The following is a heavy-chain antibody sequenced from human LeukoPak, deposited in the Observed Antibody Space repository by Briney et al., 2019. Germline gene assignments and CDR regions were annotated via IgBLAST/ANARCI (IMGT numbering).Heavy chain of an antibody. CDR1: GFTFSSYA. J-gene: IGHJ6*02. V-gene: IGHV3-30-3*01. CDR3: ARIAVAGIVNYYYGMDV. CDR2: ISYDGSNK. Sequence: PGESLRLSCAASGFTFSSYAMHWVRQAPGKGLEWVAVISYDGSNKYYADSVKGRFTISRDNSKNTLYLQMNSLRAEDTAVYCCARIAVAGIVNYYYGMDVWGQGTTVTVSS. D-gene: IGHD6-19*01.